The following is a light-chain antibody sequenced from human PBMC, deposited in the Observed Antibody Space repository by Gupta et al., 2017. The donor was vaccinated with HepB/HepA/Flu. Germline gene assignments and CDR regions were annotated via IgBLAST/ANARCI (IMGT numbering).Light chain of an antibody. J-gene: IGKJ2*04. CDR2: WAS. CDR1: QSVLYSSNNNNY. V-gene: IGKV4-1*01. CDR3: HQYYTTPSS. Sequence: IVLTQSPCFLAVSLGERATINCKASQSVLYSSNNNNYLAWYQQKPGQPPKLLFYWASTRESGVPDRFSGSGSGTDFTLTISSLQAEDGALYYCHQYYTTPSSFGQGTKVEIK.